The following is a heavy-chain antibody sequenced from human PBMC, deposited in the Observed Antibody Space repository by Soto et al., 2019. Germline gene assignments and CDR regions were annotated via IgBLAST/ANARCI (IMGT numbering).Heavy chain of an antibody. Sequence: QVQLVQSGAEVKKPGASVKVSCKASGYTFTGYYMHWVRQAPGQGLEWMGWINPNSGGTNYAQKFQGWVTMTRDTSISTXXXXXSRXXXXXTXXXXXXXXXXRRDSWSMIYWGQGTLVTVSS. D-gene: IGHD2-8*02. CDR2: INPNSGGT. V-gene: IGHV1-2*04. CDR1: GYTFTGYY. CDR3: XXXXXRRDSWSMIY. J-gene: IGHJ4*02.